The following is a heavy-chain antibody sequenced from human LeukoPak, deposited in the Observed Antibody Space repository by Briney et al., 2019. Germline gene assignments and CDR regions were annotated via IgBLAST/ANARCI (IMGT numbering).Heavy chain of an antibody. Sequence: GGSLRLSCAASGFTFSSYAMSWVRQAPGKGLEWVSSISGNGASTYYADSVKGRFTISRDNSKNTLYLQMNSLRAEDTAVYYCARYTGRFDYWGQGTLVTVSS. CDR3: ARYTGRFDY. D-gene: IGHD5-12*01. CDR2: ISGNGAST. J-gene: IGHJ4*02. CDR1: GFTFSSYA. V-gene: IGHV3-23*01.